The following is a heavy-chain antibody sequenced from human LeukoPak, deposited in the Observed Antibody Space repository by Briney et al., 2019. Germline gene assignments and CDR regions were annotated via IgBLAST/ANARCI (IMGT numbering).Heavy chain of an antibody. J-gene: IGHJ4*02. Sequence: GESLKISCKGSGYSFTSYWIGWVRQMPGKGLEWMGIIYPGDSDTRYSPSFQGQVTISADKSISTAYLQWSSLKASDTAMYYCARAPRNNDYVWGSYRLLGDWGQGTLVTVSS. V-gene: IGHV5-51*01. CDR2: IYPGDSDT. CDR3: ARAPRNNDYVWGSYRLLGD. D-gene: IGHD3-16*02. CDR1: GYSFTSYW.